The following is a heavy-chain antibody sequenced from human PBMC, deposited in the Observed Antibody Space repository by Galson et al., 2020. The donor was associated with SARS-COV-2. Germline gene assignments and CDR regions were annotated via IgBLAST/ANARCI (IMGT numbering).Heavy chain of an antibody. CDR3: AGEAVRFLGWLSTYYYGMDV. Sequence: SETLSLTCTVSGGSISSSSYYWGWIRQPPGKGLEWIGSIYYSGSTYYNPSLKSRVTISVDTSKNQFSLKLSSVTAADTAVYYCAGEAVRFLGWLSTYYYGMDVWGQGTTVTVSS. D-gene: IGHD3-3*01. CDR2: IYYSGST. J-gene: IGHJ6*02. CDR1: GGSISSSSYY. V-gene: IGHV4-39*01.